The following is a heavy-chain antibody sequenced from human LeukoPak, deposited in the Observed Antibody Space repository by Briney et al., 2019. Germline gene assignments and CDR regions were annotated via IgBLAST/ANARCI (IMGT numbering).Heavy chain of an antibody. CDR3: ASHYDSGRDYYGMDV. Sequence: ASVKVSCKASGYTFTGYYMHWVRQAPGQGLEWVGWINPNSGGTNYAQKFQGWVTMTRDTSISTAYMELSRLRSDDTAVYYCASHYDSGRDYYGMDVWGQGTTVTVSS. J-gene: IGHJ6*02. CDR2: INPNSGGT. D-gene: IGHD3-10*01. V-gene: IGHV1-2*04. CDR1: GYTFTGYY.